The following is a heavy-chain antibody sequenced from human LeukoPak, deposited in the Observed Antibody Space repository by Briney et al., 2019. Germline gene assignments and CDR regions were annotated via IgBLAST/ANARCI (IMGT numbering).Heavy chain of an antibody. J-gene: IGHJ4*02. CDR3: ARGYYDDRSGYCLDY. V-gene: IGHV3-23*05. CDR2: FKTKYNQV. D-gene: IGHD3-22*01. CDR1: GFTFNDYA. Sequence: GGSLRLSCVASGFTFNDYAMNWVRQAPGKGLEWVSTFKTKYNQVYYAESVRGRFTISTDNSKNTVFLQMNSLGAEDTALYYCARGYYDDRSGYCLDYWGQGTLVTVSS.